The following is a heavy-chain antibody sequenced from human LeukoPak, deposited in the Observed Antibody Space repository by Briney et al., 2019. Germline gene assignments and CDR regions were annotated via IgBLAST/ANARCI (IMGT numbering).Heavy chain of an antibody. CDR3: ARDLYCSGGSCYHAEYYYYYGMDV. J-gene: IGHJ6*02. V-gene: IGHV1-69*13. Sequence: SVKVSCKASGGTFSSYAISWVRQAPGQGLEWMGGIIPIFGTANYARKFQGRGTITADESTSTAYMELSSLRSEDTAVYYCARDLYCSGGSCYHAEYYYYYGMDVWGQGTTVTVSS. D-gene: IGHD2-15*01. CDR1: GGTFSSYA. CDR2: IIPIFGTA.